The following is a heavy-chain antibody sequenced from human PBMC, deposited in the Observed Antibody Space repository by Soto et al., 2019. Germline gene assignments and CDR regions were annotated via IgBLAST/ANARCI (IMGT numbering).Heavy chain of an antibody. Sequence: SEDLSLTSTVSGGSMRRGGCFGFWIRQHKGKGLEWIGYIYYSGSTYYNPSLKSRDTISVDTSKNQFSLKLSSVTAADTAVYYCSRFQGWGSSRNLLPSWGRGT. CDR3: SRFQGWGSSRNLLPS. D-gene: IGHD2-15*01. J-gene: IGHJ5*02. CDR2: IYYSGST. CDR1: GGSMRRGGCF. V-gene: IGHV4-31*02.